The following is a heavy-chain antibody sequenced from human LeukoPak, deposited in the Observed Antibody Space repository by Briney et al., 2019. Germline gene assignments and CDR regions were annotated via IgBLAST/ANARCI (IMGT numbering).Heavy chain of an antibody. V-gene: IGHV3-23*01. D-gene: IGHD2-15*01. CDR2: IVGSGGGT. CDR3: AKPRDIDSWAFDV. CDR1: GFTFNNYA. Sequence: GGSLRLSCAASGFTFNNYAMNWVRQAPGKGLEWLSTIVGSGGGTYYADSVKGRFTISRDNSKNTLNLQMNSLRTEDTAVFYCAKPRDIDSWAFDVWGQGTMVTVSS. J-gene: IGHJ3*01.